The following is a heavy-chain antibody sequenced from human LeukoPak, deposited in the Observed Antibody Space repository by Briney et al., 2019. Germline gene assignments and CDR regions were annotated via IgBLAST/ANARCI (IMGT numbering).Heavy chain of an antibody. CDR1: GFTVSSNY. D-gene: IGHD3-9*01. Sequence: PGGSLRLSCAAPGFTVSSNYMSWVRQAPGKGLEWVSVIYSGGSTYYADSVKGRFTISRDNSKNTLYLQMNSLRAEDTAVYYCACAYYDILTGYSSYYYYGMDVWGQGTTVTVSS. V-gene: IGHV3-66*02. CDR2: IYSGGST. CDR3: ACAYYDILTGYSSYYYYGMDV. J-gene: IGHJ6*02.